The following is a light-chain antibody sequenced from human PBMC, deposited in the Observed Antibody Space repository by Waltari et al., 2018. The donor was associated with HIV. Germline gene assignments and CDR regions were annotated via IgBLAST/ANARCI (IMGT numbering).Light chain of an antibody. CDR3: QQTSSFPAT. J-gene: IGKJ4*01. CDR2: AAS. V-gene: IGKV1-12*01. Sequence: DIQMTQSPSSVSASVGDRVTITCRASQSIGRSLVWYQQTPGKAPKLLIYAASTLQGWVPSRFSGSGSGTPVTLTSSSLQPEDFATCHWQQTSSFPATFGGGTTVEIK. CDR1: QSIGRS.